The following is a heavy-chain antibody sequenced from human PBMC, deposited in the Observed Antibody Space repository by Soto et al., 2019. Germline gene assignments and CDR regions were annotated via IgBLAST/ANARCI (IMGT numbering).Heavy chain of an antibody. CDR1: GYTFTSYD. CDR2: MNPNNGNT. V-gene: IGHV1-8*01. D-gene: IGHD6-13*01. Sequence: QVQLVQSGAEVKKPGASVKVSCKTSGYTFTSYDINWVRQAAGQGLEWMGWMNPNNGNTGYAQKFQGRVHMTRDTSISTAYLERSSLRSEDTAVYYCAKYPAKAGDFEFWGQGSLVTVSS. CDR3: AKYPAKAGDFEF. J-gene: IGHJ4*02.